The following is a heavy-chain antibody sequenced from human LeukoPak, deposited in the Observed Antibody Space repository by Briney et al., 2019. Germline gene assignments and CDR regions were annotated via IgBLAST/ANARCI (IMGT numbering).Heavy chain of an antibody. CDR3: AKGGYSGTHYLDY. J-gene: IGHJ4*02. D-gene: IGHD1-26*01. CDR1: GFTIGSYA. CDR2: ISTRGGT. Sequence: PGGSLRLSCAASGFTIGSYAMSWVRQAPGKGLEWVSTISTRGGTYYADSVKGRFTISRDNSKNTLYLQMSSLRAEDTAVYYCAKGGYSGTHYLDYWGQGTLPTVSS. V-gene: IGHV3-23*01.